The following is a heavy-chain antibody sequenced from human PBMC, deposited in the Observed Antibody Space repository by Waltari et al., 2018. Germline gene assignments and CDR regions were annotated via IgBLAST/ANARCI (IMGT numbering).Heavy chain of an antibody. Sequence: QVQLQESGPGLVKPSETLSLTCTVSGGSISSYYWSWIRQPPGKGLGWIGYIYYSGNTNYNPALKSRVTISVDTSKNQFSLKLSSVTAADTAVYYCARGERYNWNYKALLDAFDIWGQGTMVTVSS. J-gene: IGHJ3*02. V-gene: IGHV4-59*01. CDR3: ARGERYNWNYKALLDAFDI. CDR1: GGSISSYY. D-gene: IGHD1-7*01. CDR2: IYYSGNT.